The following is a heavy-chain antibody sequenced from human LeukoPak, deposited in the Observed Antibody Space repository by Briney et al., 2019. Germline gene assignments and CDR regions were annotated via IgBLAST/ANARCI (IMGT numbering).Heavy chain of an antibody. CDR2: INPNSGGT. CDR1: GYTFTCYY. D-gene: IGHD3-10*01. Sequence: GASVKVSCKASGYTFTCYYMHWVRQAPGQGLEWMGRINPNSGGTNYAQKFQGRVTMTRDTSISTAYMELSSLRSDDTAVYYCARALQALLWFGESLDYWGQGTLVTVSS. V-gene: IGHV1-2*06. J-gene: IGHJ4*02. CDR3: ARALQALLWFGESLDY.